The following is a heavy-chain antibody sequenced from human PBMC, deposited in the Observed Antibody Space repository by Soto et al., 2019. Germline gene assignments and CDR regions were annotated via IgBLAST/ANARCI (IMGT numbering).Heavy chain of an antibody. CDR3: TRGGIYYYDSSGYYDY. V-gene: IGHV4-39*07. CDR2: IYYSGST. CDR1: GGSISSSSYY. Sequence: SETLSLTCTVSGGSISSSSYYWVWIRQPPGKGLEWIGYIYYSGSTNYNPSLKSRVTISVDTSKNQFSLKLTSVTAADTAVYFCTRGGIYYYDSSGYYDYWGQGALVTVSS. D-gene: IGHD3-22*01. J-gene: IGHJ4*02.